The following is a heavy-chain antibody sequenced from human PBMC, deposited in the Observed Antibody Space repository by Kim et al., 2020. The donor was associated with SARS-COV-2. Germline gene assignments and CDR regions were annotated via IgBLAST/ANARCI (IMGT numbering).Heavy chain of an antibody. V-gene: IGHV1-18*03. Sequence: ASVKVSCKASGYTFTSYGISWVRQAPGQGLEWMGWISAYNGNTNYAQKLQGRVTMTTDTSTSTAYMELRSLRSDDMAVYYCARSRWLLLEYWFDPWGQGTLVTVSS. J-gene: IGHJ5*02. CDR2: ISAYNGNT. CDR1: GYTFTSYG. CDR3: ARSRWLLLEYWFDP. D-gene: IGHD3-22*01.